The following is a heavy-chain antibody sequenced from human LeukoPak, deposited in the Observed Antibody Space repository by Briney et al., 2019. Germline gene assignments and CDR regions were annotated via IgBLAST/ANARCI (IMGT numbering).Heavy chain of an antibody. J-gene: IGHJ3*02. Sequence: GGSLRLSCAASGFTFSSYGMHWVRQAPGKGLEWVAVISYDGSNKYYADSVKGRFTISRDNSKNTLYLQMNSLRAEDTAVYYCARASGGWYRPDAFDIWGQGTMVTVSS. D-gene: IGHD6-19*01. V-gene: IGHV3-30*03. CDR2: ISYDGSNK. CDR1: GFTFSSYG. CDR3: ARASGGWYRPDAFDI.